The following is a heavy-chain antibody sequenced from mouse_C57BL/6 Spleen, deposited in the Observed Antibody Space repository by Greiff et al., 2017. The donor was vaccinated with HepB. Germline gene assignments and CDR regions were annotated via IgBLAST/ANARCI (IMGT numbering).Heavy chain of an antibody. V-gene: IGHV1-7*01. CDR3: AIYYGSSYEGLGY. Sequence: QVQLQQSGAELAKPGASVKLSCKASGYTFTSYWMHWVKQRPGQGLEWIGYINPSSGYTKYNQKFKDKATLTADKSSSTDYMQLSSLTYEDSAVYYCAIYYGSSYEGLGYWGQGTTLTVSS. D-gene: IGHD1-1*01. J-gene: IGHJ2*01. CDR2: INPSSGYT. CDR1: GYTFTSYW.